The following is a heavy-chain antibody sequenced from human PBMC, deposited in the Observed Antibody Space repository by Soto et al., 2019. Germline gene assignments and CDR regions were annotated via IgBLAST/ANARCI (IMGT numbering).Heavy chain of an antibody. CDR2: ISSSSSTI. CDR3: ARHPERIAQIGWFDP. CDR1: GFTFSDYY. Sequence: PGGSLRLSWAASGFTFSDYYMSRISQAPGKGLEWVSYISSSSSTIYYADSVKGRFTISRDNAKNSLYLQMNSLRAEDTAVYYCARHPERIAQIGWFDPWGQGTLVTVSS. J-gene: IGHJ5*02. V-gene: IGHV3-11*04. D-gene: IGHD6-13*01.